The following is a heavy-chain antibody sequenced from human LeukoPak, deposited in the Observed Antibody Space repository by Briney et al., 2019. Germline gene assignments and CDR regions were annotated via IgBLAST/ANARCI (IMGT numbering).Heavy chain of an antibody. CDR1: GFTFDDYA. V-gene: IGHV3-9*01. CDR3: AKDMFYYDSSGYFH. Sequence: GRSLRLSCAASGFTFDDYAMHWVRQAPGKGLEWVSGISWNSGSIGYADSVKGRFTISRDNAKNSLYLQMNSLRAEDTALYYCAKDMFYYDSSGYFHWGQGTLVTVSS. CDR2: ISWNSGSI. D-gene: IGHD3-22*01. J-gene: IGHJ4*02.